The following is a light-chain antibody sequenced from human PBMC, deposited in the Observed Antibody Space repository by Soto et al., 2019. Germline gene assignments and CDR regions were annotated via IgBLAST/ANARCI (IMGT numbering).Light chain of an antibody. CDR2: DAS. CDR3: QQRTNWPPIT. J-gene: IGKJ5*01. Sequence: PGERATLSCRASQSVSSYLAWYQQKPGQAPRLLIYDASNRATGVPARFSGSGSGTDFTLTISSLEPEDFAVYYCQQRTNWPPITFGQGTRLEIK. V-gene: IGKV3-11*01. CDR1: QSVSSY.